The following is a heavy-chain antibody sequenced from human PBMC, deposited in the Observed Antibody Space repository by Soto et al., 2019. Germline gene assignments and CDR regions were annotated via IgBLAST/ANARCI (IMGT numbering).Heavy chain of an antibody. CDR3: AKQKERGGGDTSWLLPPDY. V-gene: IGHV4-39*01. CDR1: GGSITNARCF. CDR2: IHYGGTT. D-gene: IGHD2-2*01. Sequence: QLQLQESGPGLVKPSETLSLTCSVSGGSITNARCFWGWIRQPPGKGLEWIGSIHYGGTTYYNPSLKSRASIAVATSRNQYSLKRSSVTAADTAVYYCAKQKERGGGDTSWLLPPDYWGQGTLVTVSS. J-gene: IGHJ4*02.